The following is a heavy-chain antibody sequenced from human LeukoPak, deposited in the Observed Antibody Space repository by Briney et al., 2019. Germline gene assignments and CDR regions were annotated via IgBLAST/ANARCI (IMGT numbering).Heavy chain of an antibody. CDR1: GGSISSYY. V-gene: IGHV4-59*08. CDR2: IYYSGST. J-gene: IGHJ4*02. D-gene: IGHD3-16*01. Sequence: PSETLSLTCTVSGGSISSYYWSWIRQPPGKGLEWIGYIYYSGSTNYNPSLKSRVTISVDTSKNQFSLKLSSVTAADTAVYYCARHEDWGWGSYTEHYFDYWGQGTLVTVSS. CDR3: ARHEDWGWGSYTEHYFDY.